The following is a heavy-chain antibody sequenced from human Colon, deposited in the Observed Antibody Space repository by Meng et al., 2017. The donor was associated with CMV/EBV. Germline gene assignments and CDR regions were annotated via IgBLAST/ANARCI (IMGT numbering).Heavy chain of an antibody. Sequence: QVQLQQWGAEVLKPSXTLSLTHTVSADSFTGYHWTWIRQPPGKGPEWIGEINYRGSIHYNPSLESRVTISLDMSTNQLSLKLNSVTAADTAVYYCVRGNWVSDFWGQGPLVTVSS. CDR3: VRGNWVSDF. V-gene: IGHV4-34*01. D-gene: IGHD7-27*01. CDR1: ADSFTGYH. J-gene: IGHJ4*02. CDR2: INYRGSI.